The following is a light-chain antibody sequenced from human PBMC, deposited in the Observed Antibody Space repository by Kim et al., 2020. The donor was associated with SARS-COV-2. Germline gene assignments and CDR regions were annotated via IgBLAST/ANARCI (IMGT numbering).Light chain of an antibody. J-gene: IGKJ4*01. CDR2: AAS. CDR1: QSVSSSY. V-gene: IGKV3-20*01. Sequence: EIVLTQSPGTLSLSPGERATLSCRASQSVSSSYLAWYQQKPGQAPRLLIYAASSRATGIPDRFSGSGSETDFTLTISRLEPEDFAVYYCQQYHTSQLTFGGGTKVYIK. CDR3: QQYHTSQLT.